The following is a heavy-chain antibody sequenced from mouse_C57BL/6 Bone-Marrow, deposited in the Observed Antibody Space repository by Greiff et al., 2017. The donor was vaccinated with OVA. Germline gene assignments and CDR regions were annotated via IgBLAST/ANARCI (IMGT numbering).Heavy chain of an antibody. CDR1: GYAFSSSW. V-gene: IGHV1-82*01. Sequence: VQLQESGPELVKPGASVKISCKASGYAFSSSWMNWVKQRPGKGLEWIGRIYPGDGDNNYNGKFKGKATLTADKSSSTAYMQLSSLTSEDTAVYFCAREGGGIYQSSWFAYWGQGTLVTVSA. CDR3: AREGGGIYQSSWFAY. CDR2: IYPGDGDN. J-gene: IGHJ3*01. D-gene: IGHD1-1*01.